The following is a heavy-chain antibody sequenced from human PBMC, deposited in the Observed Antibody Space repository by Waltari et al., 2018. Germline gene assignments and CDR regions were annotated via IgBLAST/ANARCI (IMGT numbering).Heavy chain of an antibody. Sequence: QVQLVQSGAEVKKPGSSVKVSCKASGGTFSSYAISWVRQAPGQGLEWMGGISPILGTANYAQKFQGRVTITADESTSTAYMELSSLRSEDTAVYYCARAREIDSYGWCYFDYWGQGTLVTVSS. CDR3: ARAREIDSYGWCYFDY. D-gene: IGHD5-18*01. CDR2: ISPILGTA. V-gene: IGHV1-69*01. CDR1: GGTFSSYA. J-gene: IGHJ4*02.